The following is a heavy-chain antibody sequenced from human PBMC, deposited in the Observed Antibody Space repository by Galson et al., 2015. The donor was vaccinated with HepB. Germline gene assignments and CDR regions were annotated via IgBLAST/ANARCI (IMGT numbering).Heavy chain of an antibody. V-gene: IGHV3-33*01. D-gene: IGHD6-25*01. CDR3: VGEMAIAAPAAFDY. CDR1: GFTFSSYG. CDR2: IWAAGTVQ. J-gene: IGHJ4*02. Sequence: SLRLSCAASGFTFSSYGMHWVRQAPGKGLEWVSLIWAAGTVQHYGGSVKGRFIISRDNSKSMVYLQMNNVRADDTAMYYCVGEMAIAAPAAFDYWGRGTLVTVSS.